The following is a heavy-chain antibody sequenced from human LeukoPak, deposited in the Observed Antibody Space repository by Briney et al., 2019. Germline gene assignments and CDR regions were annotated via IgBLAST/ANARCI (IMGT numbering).Heavy chain of an antibody. Sequence: SETLSLTCTVSGGSISSYYWSWIRQPPGKGLEWIGYIYYSGSTNYNPSLKSRVTISVDTSKDQFSLKVNSVTAADTAVYYCARAPGNDYYPYYYMDVWGKGTTVTVSS. J-gene: IGHJ6*03. D-gene: IGHD4/OR15-4a*01. CDR2: IYYSGST. CDR1: GGSISSYY. CDR3: ARAPGNDYYPYYYMDV. V-gene: IGHV4-59*01.